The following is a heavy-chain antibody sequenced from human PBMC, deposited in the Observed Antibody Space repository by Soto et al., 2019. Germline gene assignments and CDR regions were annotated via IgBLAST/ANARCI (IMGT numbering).Heavy chain of an antibody. CDR2: ISYDGSNK. D-gene: IGHD3-10*01. V-gene: IGHV3-30*18. J-gene: IGHJ4*02. CDR3: AKDLIYYGSGSYYTTTPSDY. CDR1: GFTFSSYG. Sequence: QVQLVESGGGVVQPGRSLRLSCAASGFTFSSYGMHWVRQAPGKGLEWVAVISYDGSNKYYADSVKGRFTISRDNSKNTLYLQMNSLRAEDTAVYYCAKDLIYYGSGSYYTTTPSDYWGQGTLVTVSS.